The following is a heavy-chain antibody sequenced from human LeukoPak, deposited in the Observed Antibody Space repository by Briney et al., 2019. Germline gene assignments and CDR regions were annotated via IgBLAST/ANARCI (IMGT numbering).Heavy chain of an antibody. CDR2: ISAYNGNT. J-gene: IGHJ5*02. Sequence: ASVKVSCKASGYTFTSYGISWVRQAPGQGLEWMGWISAYNGNTNYAQKLRGRVTMTTDTSTSTAYMELRSLRSDDTAVYYCARDLGTDVLDYYDSSGYFPNWFDPWGQGTLVTVSS. V-gene: IGHV1-18*01. CDR1: GYTFTSYG. CDR3: ARDLGTDVLDYYDSSGYFPNWFDP. D-gene: IGHD3-22*01.